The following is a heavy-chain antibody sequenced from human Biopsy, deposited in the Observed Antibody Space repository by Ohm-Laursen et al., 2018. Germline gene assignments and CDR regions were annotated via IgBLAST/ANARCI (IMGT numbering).Heavy chain of an antibody. CDR1: GFMFSASW. D-gene: IGHD5-12*01. V-gene: IGHV3-15*01. J-gene: IGHJ1*01. CDR2: IKSKSDGEAT. Sequence: SLRLSCSASGFMFSASWMSWVRQGPGKGPEWLGRIKSKSDGEATDYAAAVQGRFAISRDDSTNTFYLQMNSLKSEDTGVFYCTVDLGRGFHWGQGTLVTVSS. CDR3: TVDLGRGFH.